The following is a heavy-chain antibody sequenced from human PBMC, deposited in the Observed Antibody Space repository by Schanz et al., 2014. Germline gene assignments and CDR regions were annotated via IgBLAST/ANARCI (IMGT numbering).Heavy chain of an antibody. Sequence: EVQLLESGGGLVQPGGSLRLSCLASGFAFSSYGMNWLRQAPGKGLEWVSVIGVEGTTTYYADSVKGRFTISRDNSKNSLYLQMNSLRAEDTAVYYCARGGPAYYFDDWGQGTMVTVSS. CDR3: ARGGPAYYFDD. J-gene: IGHJ4*02. CDR1: GFAFSSYG. V-gene: IGHV3-23*01. CDR2: IGVEGTTT.